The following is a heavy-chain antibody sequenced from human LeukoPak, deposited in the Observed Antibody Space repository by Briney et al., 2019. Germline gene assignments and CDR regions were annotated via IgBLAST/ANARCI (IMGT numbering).Heavy chain of an antibody. D-gene: IGHD4-23*01. Sequence: KPSETLSLTCTVSGGSLSSSSYYWGWIRQPPGKGLEWFGSIYYSGSTYYNPSLKSRVTISVDTSKNQFSLKLSSVTAADTAVYYCARHSVFSRGYGGISSGGYFDYWGQGTLVTVSS. J-gene: IGHJ4*02. V-gene: IGHV4-39*01. CDR2: IYYSGST. CDR3: ARHSVFSRGYGGISSGGYFDY. CDR1: GGSLSSSSYY.